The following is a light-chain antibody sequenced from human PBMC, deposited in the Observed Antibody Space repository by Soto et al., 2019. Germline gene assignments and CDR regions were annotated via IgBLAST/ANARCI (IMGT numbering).Light chain of an antibody. CDR1: QSVSSN. J-gene: IGKJ1*01. CDR3: QQYNNWPRT. V-gene: IGKV3-15*01. CDR2: GAS. Sequence: VMTQSPATLSVSPGERATLSCRASQSVSSNLAWYQQKPGQAPRLLIYGASTRATGIPARFSGSGSGTEFSLTISSLQSEDFAVYYCQQYNNWPRTFGQGTKVEIQ.